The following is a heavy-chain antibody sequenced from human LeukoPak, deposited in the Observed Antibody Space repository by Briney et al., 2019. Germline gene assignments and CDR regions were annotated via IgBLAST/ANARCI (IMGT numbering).Heavy chain of an antibody. Sequence: PGGSLRLSCAASGFTFSSYSMNWVRQAPGKGLEWVSSISSSSSYIYYADSVKGRFTISRDNAKNSLYLQMNSLRAEDTAVYYCAREIPGKYSSSSGWFDPWGQGTLVTVSS. CDR3: AREIPGKYSSSSGWFDP. CDR2: ISSSSSYI. D-gene: IGHD6-6*01. J-gene: IGHJ5*02. V-gene: IGHV3-21*01. CDR1: GFTFSSYS.